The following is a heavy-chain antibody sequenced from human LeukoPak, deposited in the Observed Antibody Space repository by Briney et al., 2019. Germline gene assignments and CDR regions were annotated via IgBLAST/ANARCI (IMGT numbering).Heavy chain of an antibody. Sequence: SETLSLTCTVAGGSISSRSYYWGWIRQPPGGGLEWIGSLYYTGTTYYNPSLKSRVSISVDTSKIHFSVRLTSVTAADTGIYYCTRRAWDLGNDAFDIWGQGTMVTVPS. CDR1: GGSISSRSYY. V-gene: IGHV4-39*02. CDR3: TRRAWDLGNDAFDI. J-gene: IGHJ3*02. D-gene: IGHD1-26*01. CDR2: LYYTGTT.